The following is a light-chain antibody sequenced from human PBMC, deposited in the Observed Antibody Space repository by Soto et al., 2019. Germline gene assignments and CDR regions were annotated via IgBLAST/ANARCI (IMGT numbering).Light chain of an antibody. V-gene: IGKV3-20*01. CDR1: QSVGSNY. J-gene: IGKJ2*01. CDR2: GAS. CDR3: QHYGSSVYT. Sequence: DIELTQSPGTLSLSPGERATLSCRASQSVGSNYLAWYQQKPGQAPQLLIYGASSRATGIPYRFSGSGSGTDFTLTITRLEPEDFAAYYCQHYGSSVYTFGQGTKLEIK.